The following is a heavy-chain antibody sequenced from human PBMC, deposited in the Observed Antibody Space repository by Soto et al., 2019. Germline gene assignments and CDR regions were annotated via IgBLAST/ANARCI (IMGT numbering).Heavy chain of an antibody. J-gene: IGHJ6*02. D-gene: IGHD6-13*01. Sequence: QVQLVQSGAEVKKPGSSVKVSCKASGGTFSSYAISWVRQAPGQGLEWMGGIIPIFGTANYAQKFQGRVTITADESTSTAYMELSSLRSEDTAMYYCASRDISSWYARTYYYYGMDVWGQGTTVTVSS. CDR1: GGTFSSYA. V-gene: IGHV1-69*01. CDR3: ASRDISSWYARTYYYYGMDV. CDR2: IIPIFGTA.